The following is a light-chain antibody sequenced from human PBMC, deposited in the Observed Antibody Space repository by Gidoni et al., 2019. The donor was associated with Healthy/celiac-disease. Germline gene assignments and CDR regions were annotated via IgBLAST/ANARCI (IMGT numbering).Light chain of an antibody. V-gene: IGKV3-11*01. CDR3: QQRSNWPPT. CDR2: DAS. CDR1: QSVSSY. J-gene: IGKJ3*01. Sequence: EIVLTQSPANLSLSPGERATLSCRARQSVSSYLALYQQKTRQAPRLRIYDASNRATVIPARFSGSGSGTDFTLTIGSLEPEDFAVYYCQQRSNWPPTFGPGTKVDIQ.